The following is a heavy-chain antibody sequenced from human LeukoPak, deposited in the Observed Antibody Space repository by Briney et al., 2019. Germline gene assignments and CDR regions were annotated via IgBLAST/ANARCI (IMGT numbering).Heavy chain of an antibody. CDR1: GFTFSSYE. CDR2: ISSGGNS. Sequence: PGGSLRLSCAASGFTFSSYEMNWVRQSPGKGLEWIGEISSGGNSNENPSLKSRVTISVDTSKNQFSLNMRSVTAADTALYYCARVTRRRTTGEIFGRYLDYWGQGTLVTVSS. J-gene: IGHJ4*02. V-gene: IGHV4-34*01. CDR3: ARVTRRRTTGEIFGRYLDY. D-gene: IGHD3-10*01.